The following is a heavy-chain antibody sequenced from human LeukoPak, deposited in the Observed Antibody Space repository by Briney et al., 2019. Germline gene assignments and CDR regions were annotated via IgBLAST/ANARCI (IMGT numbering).Heavy chain of an antibody. CDR1: GFTFSSYA. CDR2: ISGSGGST. CDR3: AKVPVDTIFRSDY. Sequence: GGSLRLSCAASGFTFSSYAMSWVRQAPGKGLEWVSAISGSGGSTFYADSVEGRFTIFRDNSKNTLELQMNSLRAEDTAMYYCAKVPVDTIFRSDYWGQGTLDTVSS. J-gene: IGHJ4*02. V-gene: IGHV3-23*01. D-gene: IGHD3-3*01.